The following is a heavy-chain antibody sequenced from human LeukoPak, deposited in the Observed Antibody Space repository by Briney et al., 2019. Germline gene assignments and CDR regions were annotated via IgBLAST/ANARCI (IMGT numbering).Heavy chain of an antibody. J-gene: IGHJ6*03. CDR3: ARDSAWIQLWNDYYMDV. Sequence: GXXLRLSCAASGFTFSSYAMHWVRQAPGKGLEYVSAISSNGGSTYYANSVKGRFTISRDNSKNTLYLQMNSLRAEDTAVYYCARDSAWIQLWNDYYMDVWGKGTTVTVSS. V-gene: IGHV3-64*01. D-gene: IGHD5-18*01. CDR1: GFTFSSYA. CDR2: ISSNGGST.